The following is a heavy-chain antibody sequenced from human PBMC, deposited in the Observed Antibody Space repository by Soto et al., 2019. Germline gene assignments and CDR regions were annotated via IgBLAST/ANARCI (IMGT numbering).Heavy chain of an antibody. Sequence: PGGSLRLSCAGSGFTPTTTPLSWVRQPPGKGLEWVTTISGTASRTYYVDSVKGRFFISRDNSKNSLYLQMNSLKTEDTAVYYCAKDLGFYSSTWHYFDYWGQGTLVTVSS. J-gene: IGHJ4*02. CDR1: GFTPTTTP. D-gene: IGHD6-13*01. V-gene: IGHV3-23*01. CDR3: AKDLGFYSSTWHYFDY. CDR2: ISGTASRT.